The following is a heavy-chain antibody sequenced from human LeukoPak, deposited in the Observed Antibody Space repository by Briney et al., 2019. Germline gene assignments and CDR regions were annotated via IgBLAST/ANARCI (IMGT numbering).Heavy chain of an antibody. CDR1: GFTFSSYA. CDR2: ISGSGGGT. CDR3: ARAVYDRNGHLFDY. J-gene: IGHJ4*02. Sequence: GGSLRLSCAASGFTFSSYAMSWVRQAPGKGLEWISAISGSGGGTYYADSVKGRFTISRDNSKNTLYLQMNSLRAEDTAMYYCARAVYDRNGHLFDYWGQGTLVTVSS. D-gene: IGHD3-22*01. V-gene: IGHV3-23*01.